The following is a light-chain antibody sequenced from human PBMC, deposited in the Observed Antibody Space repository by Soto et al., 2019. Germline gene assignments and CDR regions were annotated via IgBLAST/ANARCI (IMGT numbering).Light chain of an antibody. CDR3: AAWDDSLNGNVV. J-gene: IGLJ2*01. CDR1: SSNIGSNT. CDR2: SNN. Sequence: QSVLTQPPSASGTPGQRVTISCSGSSSNIGSNTVNWYQQLPGTAPKLLSYSNNQRPSGVPDRFSGSKSGTSASLAISGLQSEDEADYYCAAWDDSLNGNVVFGGGTQLTVL. V-gene: IGLV1-44*01.